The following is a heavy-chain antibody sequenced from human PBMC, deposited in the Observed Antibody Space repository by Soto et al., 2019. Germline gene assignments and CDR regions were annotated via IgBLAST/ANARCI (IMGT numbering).Heavy chain of an antibody. Sequence: QVQLVQSGAEVKKPGSSVKVSCKASGGTFSSYTISWVRQAPGQGLEWMGRIIPILGIANYAQKFQGRVTITADKSTSTAYMELSSLRSEDTAVYYCARVDDCSSTSCYPLHYYYGMDVWGQGTTVTVSS. D-gene: IGHD2-2*01. J-gene: IGHJ6*02. V-gene: IGHV1-69*02. CDR2: IIPILGIA. CDR3: ARVDDCSSTSCYPLHYYYGMDV. CDR1: GGTFSSYT.